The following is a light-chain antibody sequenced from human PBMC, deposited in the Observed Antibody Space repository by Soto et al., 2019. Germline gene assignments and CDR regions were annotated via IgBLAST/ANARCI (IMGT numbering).Light chain of an antibody. Sequence: ELTLTQSPSXPXEXRGNEXTLSCRASQGVSRKLAWYQHKPGQAPSLLIYGAFTRATGIPARFSGTGSGAEFTLTISSLQSEDLALYYCQQYNDWPLTFGQGSKVAIK. J-gene: IGKJ1*01. V-gene: IGKV3-15*01. CDR2: GAF. CDR3: QQYNDWPLT. CDR1: QGVSRK.